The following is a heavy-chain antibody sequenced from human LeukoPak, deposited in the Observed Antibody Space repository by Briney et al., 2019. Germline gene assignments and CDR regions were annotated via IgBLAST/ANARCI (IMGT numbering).Heavy chain of an antibody. CDR1: GGSFSGYY. CDR2: INHSGST. CDR3: AKDGALGVTTLDY. V-gene: IGHV4-34*01. J-gene: IGHJ4*02. D-gene: IGHD2-21*02. Sequence: PSETLSLTCAVYGGSFSGYYWSWIRQPPGKGLEWIGEINHSGSTNYNPSLKSRVTISVDTSKNQFSLKLSSVTAADTAVYYCAKDGALGVTTLDYWGQGTLVTVSS.